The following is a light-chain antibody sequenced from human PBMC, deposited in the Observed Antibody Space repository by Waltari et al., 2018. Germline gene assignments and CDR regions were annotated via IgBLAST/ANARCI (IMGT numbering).Light chain of an antibody. V-gene: IGKV1-39*01. J-gene: IGKJ3*01. CDR3: QQSYGTVT. CDR2: AAS. CDR1: QSISSY. Sequence: DIQMTQSPSSLSASVGDRVTITCRASQSISSYLNWYQQKPGKAPKLLIYAASSLQSGVPSRFSGSGSGTDFTLTISSLQPEDFATYYCQQSYGTVTFGPGTKVDIK.